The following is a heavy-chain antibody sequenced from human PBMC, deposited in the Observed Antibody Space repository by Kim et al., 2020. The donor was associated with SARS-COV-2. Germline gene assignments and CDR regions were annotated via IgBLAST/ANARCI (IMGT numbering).Heavy chain of an antibody. V-gene: IGHV5-10-1*01. Sequence: GESLKISCKGSGYSFTSYWISWVRQMPGKGLEWMGRIDPSDSYTNYSPSFQGHVTISADKSISTAYLQWSSLKASDTAMYYCARQTVTTSNYDYWGQGTLVTVSS. CDR1: GYSFTSYW. CDR2: IDPSDSYT. D-gene: IGHD4-17*01. J-gene: IGHJ4*02. CDR3: ARQTVTTSNYDY.